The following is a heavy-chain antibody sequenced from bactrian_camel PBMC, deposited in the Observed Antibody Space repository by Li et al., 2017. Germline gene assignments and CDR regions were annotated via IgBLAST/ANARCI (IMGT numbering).Heavy chain of an antibody. D-gene: IGHD4*01. CDR1: GYAYSTAC. CDR3: AAYVSLTMERVTCFHEFNF. CDR2: FYRAGGST. Sequence: QLVESGGGSVQAGGSLRLTCTGSGYAYSTACMAWFRQAPGKERERVAGFYRAGGSTVYAESVKGRFIVSQDNAKNAMYLQMNSLDPEDTAVYYCAAYVSLTMERVTCFHEFNFWGQGTQVTVS. V-gene: IGHV3S25*01. J-gene: IGHJ4*01.